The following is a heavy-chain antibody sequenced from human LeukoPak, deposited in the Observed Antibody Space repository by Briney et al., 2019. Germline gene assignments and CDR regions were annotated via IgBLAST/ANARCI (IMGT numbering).Heavy chain of an antibody. CDR2: ISGSGGST. CDR1: GFTFSSYA. D-gene: IGHD3-9*01. CDR3: TTDWVFRSFADY. Sequence: GGSLRLSCAASGFTFSSYAMSWVRQAPGKGLEWVSAISGSGGSTYYADSVKGRFTISRDNSKNTLYLQMDSLKTEDTAVYYCTTDWVFRSFADYWGQGTLVTVSS. J-gene: IGHJ4*02. V-gene: IGHV3-23*01.